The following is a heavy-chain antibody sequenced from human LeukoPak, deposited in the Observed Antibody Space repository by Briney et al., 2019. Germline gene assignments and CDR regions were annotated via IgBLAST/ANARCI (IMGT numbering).Heavy chain of an antibody. CDR3: ARGDRVVVPAAIHDY. D-gene: IGHD2-2*02. J-gene: IGHJ4*02. V-gene: IGHV3-7*01. Sequence: GGSLRLSCAASGFTFSSYWMSWVRQAPGKGLEWVANIKQDGSEKYYVDSVKGRFTISRDNARNSLYLQMNSLRDEDTAVYYCARGDRVVVPAAIHDYWGQGTLVTVSS. CDR1: GFTFSSYW. CDR2: IKQDGSEK.